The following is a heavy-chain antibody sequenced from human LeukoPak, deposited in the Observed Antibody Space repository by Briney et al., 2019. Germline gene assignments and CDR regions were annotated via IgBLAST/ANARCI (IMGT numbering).Heavy chain of an antibody. CDR3: ARGIAAHTPWFDP. CDR2: ISYDGSNK. V-gene: IGHV3-30-3*01. D-gene: IGHD6-6*01. Sequence: GRSLRLSCATSGFTFSSYAMHWVRQAPGKGLEWVAVISYDGSNKYYADSVKGRFTISRDNSKNTLYLQMNSLRAEDTAVYYCARGIAAHTPWFDPWGQGTLVPVSS. J-gene: IGHJ5*02. CDR1: GFTFSSYA.